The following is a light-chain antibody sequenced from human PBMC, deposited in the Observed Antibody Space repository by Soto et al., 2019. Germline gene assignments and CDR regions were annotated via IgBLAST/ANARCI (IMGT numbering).Light chain of an antibody. V-gene: IGKV3-20*01. CDR3: QQYGSSSWT. J-gene: IGKJ1*01. CDR1: QRVSSTY. Sequence: EILLTQSPGTLSLSPGERATLSCRASQRVSSTYLAWYQQKPGQAPRLLIYGTSSRATGIPTRFSGSGSGTDFTLSITRLEPEDFAVYYCQQYGSSSWTFGQGTKVDIK. CDR2: GTS.